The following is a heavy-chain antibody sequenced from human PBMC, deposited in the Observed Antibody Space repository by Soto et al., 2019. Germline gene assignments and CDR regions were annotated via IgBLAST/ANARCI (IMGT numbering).Heavy chain of an antibody. Sequence: PGGSLRLSCAASGFTFSDYYMSWIRQAPGKGLEWVSYISSSGSTIYYADSAKGRFTISRDNAKNSLYLQMNSLRAEDTAVYYCARSQGPHYYDSSGYLDWFDPWGQGTLVTVSS. V-gene: IGHV3-11*01. D-gene: IGHD3-22*01. J-gene: IGHJ5*02. CDR1: GFTFSDYY. CDR2: ISSSGSTI. CDR3: ARSQGPHYYDSSGYLDWFDP.